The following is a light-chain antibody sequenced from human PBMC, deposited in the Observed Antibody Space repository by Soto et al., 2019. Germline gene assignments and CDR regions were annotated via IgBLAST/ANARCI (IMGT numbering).Light chain of an antibody. V-gene: IGKV4-1*01. CDR3: QQYYGAPLT. Sequence: VMTQSPDSLAVSLGERATINCKSSQSVLSSADNNNYLAWFQQKPRQPPKLLIYGASIRQSGVPDRFSGSGSGTDFTLTISSLQAEEVAVYYCQQYYGAPLTFGGGTKVEIK. CDR2: GAS. J-gene: IGKJ4*01. CDR1: QSVLSSADNNNY.